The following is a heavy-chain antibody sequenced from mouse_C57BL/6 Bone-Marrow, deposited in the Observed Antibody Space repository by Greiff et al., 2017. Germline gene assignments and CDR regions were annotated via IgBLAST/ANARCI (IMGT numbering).Heavy chain of an antibody. CDR2: IDPENGDT. V-gene: IGHV14-4*01. D-gene: IGHD2-13*01. CDR3: TTFDVDYVAWFAY. CDR1: GFNFKDDY. Sequence: DVKLQESGAELVRPGASVKLSCTASGFNFKDDYMHWVKQRPEQGLEWIGWIDPENGDTEYAPKFQGKATITADTSSNTAYLQLSSLTSEDTAVYYCTTFDVDYVAWFAYWGQGTLVTVSA. J-gene: IGHJ3*01.